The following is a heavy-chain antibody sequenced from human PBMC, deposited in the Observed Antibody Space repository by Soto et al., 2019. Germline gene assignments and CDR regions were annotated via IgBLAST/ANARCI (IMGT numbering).Heavy chain of an antibody. CDR2: INHSGST. D-gene: IGHD2-2*02. V-gene: IGHV4-34*01. Sequence: SDPLSLTCAACGGSFSGYYWSWIRQPPGKGLEWIGEINHSGSTNYNPSLKSRVTISVDTSKNQFSLKLSSVTAADTAVYYCARGGKYCSSTSCYMAFDYWGQGTLVTVSS. J-gene: IGHJ4*02. CDR3: ARGGKYCSSTSCYMAFDY. CDR1: GGSFSGYY.